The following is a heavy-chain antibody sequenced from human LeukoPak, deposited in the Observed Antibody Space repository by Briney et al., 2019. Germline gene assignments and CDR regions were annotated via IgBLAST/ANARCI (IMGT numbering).Heavy chain of an antibody. D-gene: IGHD3-10*01. CDR1: GFTFSSHW. CDR2: IKQVGSEK. J-gene: IGHJ4*02. V-gene: IGHV3-7*03. Sequence: GGSLTLSCAASGFTFSSHWMSWVRQPPGKGLGWVANIKQVGSEKYYVDSVKGRFTISRHNAKNSLYLQINSLRAEDTAVYYCARGWVRMGRGVIPHYFDYWGQGTLVTVSS. CDR3: ARGWVRMGRGVIPHYFDY.